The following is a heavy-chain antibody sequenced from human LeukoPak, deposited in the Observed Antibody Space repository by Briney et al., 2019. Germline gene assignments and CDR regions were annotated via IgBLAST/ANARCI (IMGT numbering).Heavy chain of an antibody. CDR3: AKNRDSSDYPRDFDY. J-gene: IGHJ4*02. V-gene: IGHV3-30*02. D-gene: IGHD3-22*01. CDR1: GFTFSNYG. Sequence: PGGSLRLSCAAFGFTFSNYGMHWVRQTPGKGLEWVAFIRHDGSYQQYADSVKGRFTVSRDNSKDMVYLQMNSLRTEDTAVYYCAKNRDSSDYPRDFDYWGQGTLVTVSS. CDR2: IRHDGSYQ.